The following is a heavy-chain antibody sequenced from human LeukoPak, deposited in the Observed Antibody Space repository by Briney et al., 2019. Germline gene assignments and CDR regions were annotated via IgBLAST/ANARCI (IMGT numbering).Heavy chain of an antibody. CDR2: IYYSGST. Sequence: SETLSLTCTVSGGSISSYYWSWIRQPPGKGLEWIGYIYYSGSTNYNPSLKSRVTMSLDTSKNQFSLKLSSVTAADTAIYYCAKEVGGYFDHWGRGTLVTVSS. CDR1: GGSISSYY. J-gene: IGHJ4*02. CDR3: AKEVGGYFDH. V-gene: IGHV4-59*01. D-gene: IGHD6-19*01.